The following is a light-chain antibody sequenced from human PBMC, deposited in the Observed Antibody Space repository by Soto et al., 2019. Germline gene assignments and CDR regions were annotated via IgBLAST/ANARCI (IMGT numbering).Light chain of an antibody. V-gene: IGLV2-14*01. CDR1: TSDVGAYNY. Sequence: QSALTQPASVSGSPGQSITISCTGITSDVGAYNYVSWYQQHPDKAPKLMIYEVSNRPSGVSNRFSGSKSGNTASLTISGLQADDEADYYCSSYTTTSAPFVFGTGTKVTVL. J-gene: IGLJ1*01. CDR3: SSYTTTSAPFV. CDR2: EVS.